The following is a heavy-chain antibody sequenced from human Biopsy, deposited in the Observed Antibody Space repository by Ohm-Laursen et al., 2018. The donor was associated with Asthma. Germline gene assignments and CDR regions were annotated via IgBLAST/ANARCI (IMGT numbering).Heavy chain of an antibody. J-gene: IGHJ5*02. CDR3: ARTTYGHDGFNP. Sequence: SLTLSFTCSVFGGTINIGDYYCRWTRQHLEKGLEMIGHIYYTGSTYSNPSLKSRVSISLDTTKNQFFLSLTSVTAADTAVYYCARTTYGHDGFNPWGQGTLVTVSS. CDR2: IYYTGST. D-gene: IGHD4-17*01. CDR1: GGTINIGDYY. V-gene: IGHV4-31*03.